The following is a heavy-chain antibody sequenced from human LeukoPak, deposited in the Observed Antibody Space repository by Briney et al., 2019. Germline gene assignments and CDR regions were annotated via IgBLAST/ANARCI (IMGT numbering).Heavy chain of an antibody. Sequence: ASVKVSCKASGYTFTSYDINWVRQAPGQGLEWMGWMNANRGNTGYAQKFQGRVTMTRDTSTSTAYMEVSSLRSEDTAVYYCARSGGCHPLDYWGQGTLVTVSS. J-gene: IGHJ4*02. V-gene: IGHV1-8*01. CDR1: GYTFTSYD. D-gene: IGHD6-19*01. CDR2: MNANRGNT. CDR3: ARSGGCHPLDY.